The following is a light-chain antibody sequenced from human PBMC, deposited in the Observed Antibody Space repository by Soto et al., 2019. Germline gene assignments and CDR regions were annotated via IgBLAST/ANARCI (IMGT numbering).Light chain of an antibody. CDR3: QQRKNWPPRST. V-gene: IGKV3-11*01. CDR1: QSVDSY. J-gene: IGKJ3*01. CDR2: DVT. Sequence: EIVLTQSPATLSLSPGDRATLSCRASQSVDSYLAWYQQKPGQAPRLLISDVTNRATGTPARFSGSGSGTDLTLTISSMEPDDFAVYYCQQRKNWPPRSTFGPGTKVDIK.